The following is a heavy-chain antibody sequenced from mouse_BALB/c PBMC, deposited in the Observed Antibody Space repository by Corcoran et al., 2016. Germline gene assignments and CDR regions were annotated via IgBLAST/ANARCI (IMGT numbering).Heavy chain of an antibody. CDR3: ARSTMITNYAIDY. Sequence: QIQLVQSGPELKKPGETVRISCKASGYTFTTAGMQWVQKMPGKGLKWIGWINTHSGVPKYAEDFKGRFAFSLETSASTAYLQISNLKNEDTATYFCARSTMITNYAIDYWGQGTSVTVSS. CDR2: INTHSGVP. CDR1: GYTFTTAG. V-gene: IGHV9-4*02. D-gene: IGHD2-4*01. J-gene: IGHJ4*01.